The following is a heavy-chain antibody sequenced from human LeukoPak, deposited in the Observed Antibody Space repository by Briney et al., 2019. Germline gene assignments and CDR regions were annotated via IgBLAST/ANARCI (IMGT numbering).Heavy chain of an antibody. Sequence: SETLPLTCTVSGGSISSGSYYWSWIRQPPGKGLEWIGYIYYSGSTNYNPSLKSRVTISVDTSKNQFSLKLSSVTAADTAVYYCARVTAYCGGDCSDAFDIWGQGTMVTVSS. CDR2: IYYSGST. CDR3: ARVTAYCGGDCSDAFDI. D-gene: IGHD2-21*02. V-gene: IGHV4-61*01. CDR1: GGSISSGSYY. J-gene: IGHJ3*02.